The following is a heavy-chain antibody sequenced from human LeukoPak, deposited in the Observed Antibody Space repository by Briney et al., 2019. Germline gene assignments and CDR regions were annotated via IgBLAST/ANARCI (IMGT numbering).Heavy chain of an antibody. J-gene: IGHJ4*02. CDR1: GFTFDDYA. CDR3: ARDTGAYYDSGGLDY. D-gene: IGHD3-22*01. Sequence: GGSLRLSCAASGFTFDDYAMSWVRQAPGKGLEWVSGINWNGGSTGYADSVKGRFTISRDNAKNSLFLQMNSLRAEDTAVYYCARDTGAYYDSGGLDYWGQGTLVTVSS. CDR2: INWNGGST. V-gene: IGHV3-20*04.